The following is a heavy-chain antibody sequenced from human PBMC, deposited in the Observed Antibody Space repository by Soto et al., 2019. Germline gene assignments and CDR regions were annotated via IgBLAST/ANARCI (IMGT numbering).Heavy chain of an antibody. CDR3: ARAHDYGDQVWYFDL. V-gene: IGHV1-58*01. CDR1: GFTFTSSA. J-gene: IGHJ2*01. Sequence: SVKVSCKASGFTFTSSAVQWVRQARGQRLEWIGWIVVGSGNTNYAQKFQERVTMTRDTSTSTAYMELSSLRSEDTAVYYCARAHDYGDQVWYFDLWGRGTLVTSPQ. CDR2: IVVGSGNT. D-gene: IGHD4-17*01.